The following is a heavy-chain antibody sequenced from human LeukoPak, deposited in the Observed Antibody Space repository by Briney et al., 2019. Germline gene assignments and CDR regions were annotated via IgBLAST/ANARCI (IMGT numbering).Heavy chain of an antibody. D-gene: IGHD3/OR15-3a*01. Sequence: GGSLRLSCAVCGIRFDYNALSWVRQATGKGLEWLAGISGSGSGTDYADSVRGRFTISRDNSGNTLFLQMNSLRAEDTAVYYCAKDLLWTGSVDSNYYIDAWGKGTTVTVSS. V-gene: IGHV3-23*01. CDR1: GIRFDYNA. CDR2: ISGSGSGT. CDR3: AKDLLWTGSVDSNYYIDA. J-gene: IGHJ6*03.